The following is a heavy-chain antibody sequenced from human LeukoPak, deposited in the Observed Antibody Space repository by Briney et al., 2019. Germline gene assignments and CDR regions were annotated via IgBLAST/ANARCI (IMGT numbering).Heavy chain of an antibody. D-gene: IGHD6-19*01. V-gene: IGHV3-7*01. CDR3: VGGIGWLPDY. Sequence: GGSLRLSCAASGLTFSAYWGNWVRQAPGKGLEWVANIEQDGSEKNYVDSVKGRFTTSRDNGANSLYLQMNNLRVEDTGVYYCVGGIGWLPDYWGQGTLVTVSS. CDR1: GLTFSAYW. CDR2: IEQDGSEK. J-gene: IGHJ4*02.